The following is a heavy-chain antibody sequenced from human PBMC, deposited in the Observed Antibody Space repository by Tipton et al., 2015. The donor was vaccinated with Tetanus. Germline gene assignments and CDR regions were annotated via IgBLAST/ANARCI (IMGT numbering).Heavy chain of an antibody. Sequence: LRLSCTVSGGSVSSGSYYWSWIRQPPGKGLEWIGYIYYSGSTNYNPSLKSRVTISVDTSKNQFSLKLSSVTAADTAEYYCARGGFGEFPDYWGQGTLVTVSS. V-gene: IGHV4-61*01. J-gene: IGHJ4*02. CDR2: IYYSGST. CDR1: GGSVSSGSYY. D-gene: IGHD3-10*01. CDR3: ARGGFGEFPDY.